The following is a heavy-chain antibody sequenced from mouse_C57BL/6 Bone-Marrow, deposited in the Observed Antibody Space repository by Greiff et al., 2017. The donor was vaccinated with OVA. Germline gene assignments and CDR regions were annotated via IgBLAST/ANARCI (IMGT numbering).Heavy chain of an antibody. J-gene: IGHJ2*01. Sequence: QVQLQQSGAELVKPGASVKVSCKASGYTFTSYWMHWVKQRPGQGLEWIGRIHPSDSDPNYYQKFKGKATLTVDKSSSTAYMQLSSLTSEDSAVYYCAIFGILRDDGGYYFDYWGQGTTLTVSS. V-gene: IGHV1-74*01. CDR2: IHPSDSDP. CDR3: AIFGILRDDGGYYFDY. D-gene: IGHD2-14*01. CDR1: GYTFTSYW.